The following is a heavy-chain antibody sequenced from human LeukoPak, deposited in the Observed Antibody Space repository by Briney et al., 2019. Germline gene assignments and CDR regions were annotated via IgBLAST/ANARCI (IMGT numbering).Heavy chain of an antibody. D-gene: IGHD3-16*01. CDR3: ARDSRGRSNWFDP. CDR2: IYGSSTYI. Sequence: PGGSPRLSCAASGFTFSTYTMNWVRQAPGKGLEWVSSIYGSSTYIYYADSVKGRFTISRDNTKNSLYLQMNSLRAEDTAVYYCARDSRGRSNWFDPWGQGTLVTVSS. J-gene: IGHJ5*02. CDR1: GFTFSTYT. V-gene: IGHV3-21*01.